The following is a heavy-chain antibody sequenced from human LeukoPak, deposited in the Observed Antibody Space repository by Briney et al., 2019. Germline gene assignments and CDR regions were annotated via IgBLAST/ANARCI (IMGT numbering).Heavy chain of an antibody. J-gene: IGHJ4*02. V-gene: IGHV4-34*01. CDR3: ARCPPIALDILAGYYYFDH. D-gene: IGHD3-9*01. Sequence: AETMSLTRAVYGGSFSGYYWSWIRLPPGKRLEWMWELNHNGSTNYKSSLKSRVTISVDTSKNQFALKFRYVTTGDTAVYSCARCPPIALDILAGYYYFDHWGQGTLVTVSS. CDR2: LNHNGST. CDR1: GGSFSGYY.